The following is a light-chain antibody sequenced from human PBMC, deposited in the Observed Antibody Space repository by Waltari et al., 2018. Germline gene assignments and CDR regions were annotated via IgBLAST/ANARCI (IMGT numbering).Light chain of an antibody. CDR1: SSNIGSNT. Sequence: QSVLTQPPSASGTPGQRVTISCSGSSSNIGSNTVNWYQQLPGMAPQPILYSNNQRPPGVPDRFSGPKSGTSASLAISGLQSDDEADYYCAAWDVSLKGVFGGGTKVTVL. CDR3: AAWDVSLKGV. J-gene: IGLJ2*01. CDR2: SNN. V-gene: IGLV1-44*01.